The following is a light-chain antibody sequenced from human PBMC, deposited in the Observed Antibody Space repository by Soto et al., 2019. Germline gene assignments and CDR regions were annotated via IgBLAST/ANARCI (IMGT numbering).Light chain of an antibody. CDR3: QQYDTYWT. CDR2: DAS. J-gene: IGKJ1*01. CDR1: QSISSY. V-gene: IGKV1-5*01. Sequence: DIQMTQSPSSLSASVGDRVTITCRASQSISSYLNWYQQKPGKAPKLLIYDASSLESGVPSRFSGSRSGTEFTLTISSLQPDDIATYYCQQYDTYWTFGQGTKVDI.